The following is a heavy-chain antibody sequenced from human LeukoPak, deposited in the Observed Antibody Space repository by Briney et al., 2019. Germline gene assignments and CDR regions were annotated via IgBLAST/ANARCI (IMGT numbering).Heavy chain of an antibody. CDR2: IHGGGDVT. J-gene: IGHJ4*02. Sequence: GGSLRLSCAASGFTFSNYAMNWVRQAPEKGLEWVSTIHGGGDVTYYADSVRGRFTISRDNSRNTLYLQMNSLRAEDTAVYYCLTTVTTNDYWGQGTLVTVSS. D-gene: IGHD4-11*01. CDR1: GFTFSNYA. V-gene: IGHV3-23*01. CDR3: LTTVTTNDY.